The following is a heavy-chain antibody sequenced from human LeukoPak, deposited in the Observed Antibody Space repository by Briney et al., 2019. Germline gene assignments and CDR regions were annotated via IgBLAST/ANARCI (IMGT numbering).Heavy chain of an antibody. J-gene: IGHJ6*03. CDR3: AKAPYCSTTSCLRGYYMDV. CDR2: IRYDGSNK. Sequence: GGSLRLSCAASGFTFSNYGMQWVRQAPGKGLEWVAFIRYDGSNKYYADSVKGRFTISRDNSKNTLYLQMNSLRAEDTAMYYCAKAPYCSTTSCLRGYYMDVWGKGTMVTVSS. V-gene: IGHV3-30*02. CDR1: GFTFSNYG. D-gene: IGHD2-2*01.